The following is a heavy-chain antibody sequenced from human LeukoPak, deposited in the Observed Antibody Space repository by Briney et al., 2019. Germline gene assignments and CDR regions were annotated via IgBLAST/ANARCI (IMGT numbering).Heavy chain of an antibody. J-gene: IGHJ4*02. CDR3: ASSAGGGLFY. CDR2: INSDGSST. V-gene: IGHV3-74*01. CDR1: GSTFSTDW. Sequence: GGSLSLSCTASGSTFSTDWLHWVRQGPGKGLVWVSSINSDGSSTSYEDAMKGRFTNSRDPAKTAVYLQMTSLSAEDTAVYYCASSAGGGLFYRGQGTLVTVSS. D-gene: IGHD2-8*02.